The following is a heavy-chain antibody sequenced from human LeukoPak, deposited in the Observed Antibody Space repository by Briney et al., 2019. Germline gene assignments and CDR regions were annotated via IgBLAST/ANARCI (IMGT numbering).Heavy chain of an antibody. CDR1: GASFNSDDQY. CDR3: SRGLDSRKLGY. V-gene: IGHV4-31*03. J-gene: IGHJ4*02. CDR2: IHPSGML. D-gene: IGHD3-22*01. Sequence: SETLSLTCTVSGASFNSDDQYWNWIRQSPGKGLEWIGSIHPSGMLYNNPSLESRVAMSRDTSKNQFSLNLNSVAAADTAVYFCSRGLDSRKLGYWGQGILVTVSS.